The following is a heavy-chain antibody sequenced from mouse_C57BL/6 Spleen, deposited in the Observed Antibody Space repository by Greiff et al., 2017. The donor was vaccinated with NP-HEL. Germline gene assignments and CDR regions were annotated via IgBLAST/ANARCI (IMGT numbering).Heavy chain of an antibody. D-gene: IGHD3-2*02. Sequence: QVQLQQPGAELVRPGSSVKLSCKASGYTFTSYWMHWVKQRPIQGLEWIGNIDPSDSETHYNQKFKDKATLTVDKSSSTAYMQLSSLTSEDSAVYYCARTTAQATWGFAYWGQWTLVTVSA. CDR1: GYTFTSYW. CDR3: ARTTAQATWGFAY. CDR2: IDPSDSET. V-gene: IGHV1-52*01. J-gene: IGHJ3*01.